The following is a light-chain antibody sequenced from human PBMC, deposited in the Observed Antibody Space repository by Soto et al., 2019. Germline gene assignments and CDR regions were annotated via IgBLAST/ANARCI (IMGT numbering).Light chain of an antibody. CDR2: AAS. J-gene: IGKJ5*01. V-gene: IGKV1-9*01. CDR1: QGISSS. Sequence: DIQMTQSPSSLSASVGYRFTITCRASQGISSSLAWYQQKPGEAPKLLISAASTLQSGVPPRFSGSGSGTEFTLTISSLQPEDFARYYCQKLNTYPLTFGQGTRREIK. CDR3: QKLNTYPLT.